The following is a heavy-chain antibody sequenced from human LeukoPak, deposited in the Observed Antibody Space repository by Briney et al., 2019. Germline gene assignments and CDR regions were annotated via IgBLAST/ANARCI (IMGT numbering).Heavy chain of an antibody. CDR1: GFTFSSYA. CDR3: ARDRGATSFDY. CDR2: ISGSGGNT. V-gene: IGHV3-23*01. D-gene: IGHD1-26*01. Sequence: PGGSLRLSCAASGFTFSSYAMSWVRQAPGKGLEWVSAISGSGGNTYYADSVKGRFTISRDNAKNSLYLQMNSLRAEDTAVYYCARDRGATSFDYWGQGTLVTVSS. J-gene: IGHJ4*02.